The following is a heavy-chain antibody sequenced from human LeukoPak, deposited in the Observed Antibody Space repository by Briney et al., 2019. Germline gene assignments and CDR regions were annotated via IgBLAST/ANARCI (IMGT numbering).Heavy chain of an antibody. D-gene: IGHD3-9*01. V-gene: IGHV3-66*01. J-gene: IGHJ4*02. CDR2: IYSGDNT. Sequence: GGSLRLSSVASGFTVSSNYISCVRQAPGKGLEWVSVIYSGDNTYYVDSVKGRFTISRDSSKNTLYLQMNRLRAEDTAVYYCARDYYDMLTANRQTKSSYFDYWGQGTLVTVSS. CDR1: GFTVSSNY. CDR3: ARDYYDMLTANRQTKSSYFDY.